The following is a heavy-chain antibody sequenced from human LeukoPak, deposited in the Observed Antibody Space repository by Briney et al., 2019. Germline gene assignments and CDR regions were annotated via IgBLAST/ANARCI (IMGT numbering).Heavy chain of an antibody. J-gene: IGHJ4*02. CDR3: AKDLYCSSTSCYEAVY. V-gene: IGHV3-23*01. Sequence: PGGSLRLSCAASGXTFSSYDMSWVRQAPGKGLEWVSSISGSGGSTYYADSVKGRFTISRDNSKNTLYLQMNSLRAEDTAVYYCAKDLYCSSTSCYEAVYWGEGTLVTVSS. D-gene: IGHD2-2*01. CDR1: GXTFSSYD. CDR2: ISGSGGST.